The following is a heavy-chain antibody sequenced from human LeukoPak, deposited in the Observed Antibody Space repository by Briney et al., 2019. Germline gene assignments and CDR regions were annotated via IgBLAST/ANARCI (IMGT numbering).Heavy chain of an antibody. CDR1: GYTFTSYG. CDR2: IIPIFGTA. V-gene: IGHV1-69*13. CDR3: ARVSGLTQDIVVVPAATYYYYYGMDV. D-gene: IGHD2-2*01. J-gene: IGHJ6*02. Sequence: GASVKVSCKASGYTFTSYGISWVRQAPGQGLEWMGGIIPIFGTANYAQKFQGRVTITADESTSTAYMELSSLRSEDTAVYYCARVSGLTQDIVVVPAATYYYYYGMDVWGQGTTVTVSS.